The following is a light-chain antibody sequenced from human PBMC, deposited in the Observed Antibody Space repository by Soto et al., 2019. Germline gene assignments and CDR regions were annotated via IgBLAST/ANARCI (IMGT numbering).Light chain of an antibody. J-gene: IGKJ1*01. V-gene: IGKV3-11*01. Sequence: EILMTQSPATLSVSPGERATLSCRASQRLSSNLAWYQQKPGQAPRLLIYGVSTRATGVPARLSGSGSGTDFTLTISSLEPEDFAVYYCQQRSNWWTFGPGTKVDIK. CDR1: QRLSSN. CDR3: QQRSNWWT. CDR2: GVS.